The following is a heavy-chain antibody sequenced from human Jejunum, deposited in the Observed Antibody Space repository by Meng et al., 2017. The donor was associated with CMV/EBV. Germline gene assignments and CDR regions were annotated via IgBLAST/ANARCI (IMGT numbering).Heavy chain of an antibody. D-gene: IGHD6-19*01. Sequence: SGFAFSTYGMSWVRQAPGKGLEWVADINRDGNEKYYLDSVRGRFTISRDNTKDSLYLQMDSLRAEDTAVYYCLRAVAGRNWFDPWGRGTLVTVSS. V-gene: IGHV3-7*01. CDR2: INRDGNEK. CDR1: GFAFSTYG. J-gene: IGHJ5*02. CDR3: LRAVAGRNWFDP.